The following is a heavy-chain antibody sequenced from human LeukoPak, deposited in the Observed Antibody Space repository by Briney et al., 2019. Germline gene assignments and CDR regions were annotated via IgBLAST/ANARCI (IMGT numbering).Heavy chain of an antibody. J-gene: IGHJ4*02. CDR2: ISSITTFI. D-gene: IGHD2-15*01. Sequence: GGSLRLSCAASGFSVSSYSINWVRQAPGKGLEWVSLISSITTFIDYADSVRGRFTISRDNAKNSVYLQMNSLRAEDTAVYYCARVGQQLVGAYDYWGQGTLVTVSS. V-gene: IGHV3-21*01. CDR3: ARVGQQLVGAYDY. CDR1: GFSVSSYS.